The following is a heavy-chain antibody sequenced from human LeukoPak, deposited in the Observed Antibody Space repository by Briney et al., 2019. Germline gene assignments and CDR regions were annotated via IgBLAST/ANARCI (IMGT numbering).Heavy chain of an antibody. CDR1: GFTFSHFW. J-gene: IGHJ4*02. D-gene: IGHD5-24*01. CDR2: IKQDGSKK. Sequence: GGSLRLSCAASGFTFSHFWMTWVRQAPGKGLEWVANIKQDGSKKSYVDSVKGRFTISRDNAKNSLYLQMNSLRAEDTAIYYCTRVGYIDEGIDYWGQGTLVTVSS. CDR3: TRVGYIDEGIDY. V-gene: IGHV3-7*04.